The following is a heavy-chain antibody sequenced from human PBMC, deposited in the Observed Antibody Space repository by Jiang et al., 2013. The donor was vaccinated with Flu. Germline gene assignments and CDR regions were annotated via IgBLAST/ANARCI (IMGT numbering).Heavy chain of an antibody. CDR2: IYHSGST. CDR3: ARGKYCSSTSCYPLYYYYYGMDV. J-gene: IGHJ6*02. V-gene: IGHV4-30-2*01. D-gene: IGHD2-2*01. CDR1: VGSISSGGYS. Sequence: GLVKPSPDPCPSPALSLVGSISSGGYSWSWIRQPPGKGLEWIGYIYHSGSTYYNPSLKSRVTISVDRSKNQFSLKLSSVTAADTAVYYCARGKYCSSTSCYPLYYYYYGMDVWGQGTTVTVSS.